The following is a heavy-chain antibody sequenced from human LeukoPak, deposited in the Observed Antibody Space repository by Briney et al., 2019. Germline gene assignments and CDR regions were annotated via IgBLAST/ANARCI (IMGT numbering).Heavy chain of an antibody. D-gene: IGHD6-13*01. V-gene: IGHV3-21*01. CDR1: GFTFSSYS. CDR2: ISSSINYI. J-gene: IGHJ4*02. Sequence: NPGGSLRLSCAASGFTFSSYSLNWVRQAPGKGLEWVSSISSSINYIYYADSVKGRFTISRDNAKNSLYLQMNSLRAEDTAVYYCARGAAAGKPYWGQGTLVTVSS. CDR3: ARGAAAGKPY.